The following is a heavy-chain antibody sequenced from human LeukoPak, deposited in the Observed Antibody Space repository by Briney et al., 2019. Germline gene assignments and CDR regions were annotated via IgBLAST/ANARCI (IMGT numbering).Heavy chain of an antibody. D-gene: IGHD2-15*01. J-gene: IGHJ4*02. CDR3: ARDEDTHFDY. V-gene: IGHV1-46*01. CDR1: GYTFTSYG. Sequence: ASVKVSCKASGYTFTSYGISWVRQAPGQGLEWMGIINPSGGSTSYAQKFQGRVTMTRDTSTSTVYMELSSLRSEDTAVYYCARDEDTHFDYWGQGTLVTVSS. CDR2: INPSGGST.